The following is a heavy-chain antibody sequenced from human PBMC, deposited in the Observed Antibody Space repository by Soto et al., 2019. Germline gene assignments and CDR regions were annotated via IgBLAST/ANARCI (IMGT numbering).Heavy chain of an antibody. CDR2: ISPMFAAA. Sequence: QVQLVQSGAEMKKPGSSVKVSCQSSGGTFNTYAMNWVRQAPGQGPEWMGDISPMFAAANYAPKFQGRVTITADGTTGTSYMQLSSLPSEDTALVFWAREVEVHPPAFVYCGQGPLVSVSS. V-gene: IGHV1-69*19. CDR1: GGTFNTYA. CDR3: AREVEVHPPAFVY. J-gene: IGHJ4*02.